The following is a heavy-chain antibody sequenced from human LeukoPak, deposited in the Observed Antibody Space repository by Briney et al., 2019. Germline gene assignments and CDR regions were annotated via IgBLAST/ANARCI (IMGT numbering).Heavy chain of an antibody. Sequence: GESLKISCKGSGYSFTNYWIAWVRQMPGKGLEWMGIIHPGDSNARYSPSFQGQVTISVDKSITTAYLQWSSLKASDTAVYYCATGRYCSGTTCYSSLDFWGQGTLVTVSS. J-gene: IGHJ4*02. V-gene: IGHV5-51*01. CDR2: IHPGDSNA. CDR1: GYSFTNYW. CDR3: ATGRYCSGTTCYSSLDF. D-gene: IGHD2-15*01.